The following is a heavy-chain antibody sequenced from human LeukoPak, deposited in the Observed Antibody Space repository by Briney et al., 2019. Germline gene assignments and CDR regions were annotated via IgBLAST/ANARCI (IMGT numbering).Heavy chain of an antibody. Sequence: SETLSLTCTVSGYSISSGYYWGWIRQPPGKGLEWIGSIYHSGSTYYNPSLKSRVTISVDTSKNQFSLKLSSVTAADTAVYYCARDFGGSSIFDIWGQGTMVTVSS. J-gene: IGHJ3*02. D-gene: IGHD1-26*01. V-gene: IGHV4-38-2*02. CDR3: ARDFGGSSIFDI. CDR1: GYSISSGYY. CDR2: IYHSGST.